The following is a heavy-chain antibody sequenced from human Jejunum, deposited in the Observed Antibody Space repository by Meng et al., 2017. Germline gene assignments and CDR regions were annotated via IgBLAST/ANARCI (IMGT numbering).Heavy chain of an antibody. J-gene: IGHJ4*02. CDR3: ARRRYDCGGACHLFDY. D-gene: IGHD2-21*02. CDR2: IHPGDSDT. Sequence: GESLKISCKTSGYTFSTYWIAWVRQMPGKGLEWMGIIHPGDSDTRFSASFEGQVTISVDKSIRTDYLQWSSLKASDTAMYYCARRRYDCGGACHLFDYWGQGTLVTVSS. V-gene: IGHV5-51*01. CDR1: GYTFSTYW.